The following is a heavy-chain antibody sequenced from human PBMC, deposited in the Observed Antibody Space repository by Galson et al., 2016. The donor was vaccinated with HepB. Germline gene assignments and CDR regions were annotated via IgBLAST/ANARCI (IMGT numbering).Heavy chain of an antibody. CDR2: ISYDGSRK. CDR3: AKDAILGCGRDCYVDY. Sequence: SLRLSCAASGFTFSRYGMLWVRQAPGKGLQWVALISYDGSRKYYADSVKGRFTISRDNSKNTLFLQMNGLRAEDKAVYFCAKDAILGCGRDCYVDYWGQGTLVTVSS. J-gene: IGHJ4*02. D-gene: IGHD2-21*02. CDR1: GFTFSRYG. V-gene: IGHV3-30*18.